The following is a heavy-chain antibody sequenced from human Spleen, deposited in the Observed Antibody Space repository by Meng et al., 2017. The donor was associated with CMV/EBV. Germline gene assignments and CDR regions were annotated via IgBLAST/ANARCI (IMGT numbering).Heavy chain of an antibody. V-gene: IGHV1-69*13. D-gene: IGHD2-15*01. CDR3: AREDTPGHYYGMDV. J-gene: IGHJ6*02. Sequence: SVKVSCKSSAGTFRTYAISWVRQAPGQGLEWMGGIIAMFGPAKYVQKFQGRVTITADESTRTAYLELRSLRSDDTAVYYCAREDTPGHYYGMDVWGQGTTVTVSS. CDR2: IIAMFGPA. CDR1: AGTFRTYA.